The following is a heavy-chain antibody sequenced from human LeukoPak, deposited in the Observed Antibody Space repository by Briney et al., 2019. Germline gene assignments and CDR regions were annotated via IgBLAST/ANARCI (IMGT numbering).Heavy chain of an antibody. CDR1: GFTFSTYA. V-gene: IGHV3-23*01. J-gene: IGHJ4*02. CDR2: ISGSGANT. D-gene: IGHD3-16*02. CDR3: AKGRAGYTNPYYFDY. Sequence: GRSLRLSCAASGFTFSTYAMSWVRQAPGKGLEWVSTISGSGANTYYADSVRGRFTISRDNSKNTLYLHMNSLRAEDTAVYYCAKGRAGYTNPYYFDYWGEETLVTVSS.